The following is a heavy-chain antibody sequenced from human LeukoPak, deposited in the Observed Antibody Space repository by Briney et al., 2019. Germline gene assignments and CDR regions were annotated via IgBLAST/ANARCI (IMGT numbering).Heavy chain of an antibody. CDR2: INHSGST. CDR1: GGSFSGYY. CDR3: ARGAGVLRFLEWLSNYYFDY. D-gene: IGHD3-3*01. J-gene: IGHJ4*02. Sequence: SETLTLTCAVYGGSFSGYYWSWIRQPPGKWLEWIGEINHSGSTNYNPSLKSRVTISVDTSKNQFSLKLSSVTAADTAVYYCARGAGVLRFLEWLSNYYFDYWGQGTLVTVSS. V-gene: IGHV4-34*01.